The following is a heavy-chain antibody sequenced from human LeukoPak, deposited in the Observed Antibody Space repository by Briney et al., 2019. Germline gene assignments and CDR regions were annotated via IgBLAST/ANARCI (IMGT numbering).Heavy chain of an antibody. Sequence: SETLSLTCTVSGGSISSYYWSWIRQPPGKGLEWIGNINYRGSTNYNPSLKSGVTISVDTSKNQFSLKLSSVTAADAAVYYCARHGYYDSSGYSPFDYWGQGTLVTVSS. CDR2: INYRGST. CDR3: ARHGYYDSSGYSPFDY. J-gene: IGHJ4*02. CDR1: GGSISSYY. D-gene: IGHD3-22*01. V-gene: IGHV4-59*01.